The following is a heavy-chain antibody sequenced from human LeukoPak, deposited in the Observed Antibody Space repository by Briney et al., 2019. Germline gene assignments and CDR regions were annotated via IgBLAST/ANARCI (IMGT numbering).Heavy chain of an antibody. CDR2: IYSGGST. CDR3: ARGLYYDSSGYQPNYYFDY. Sequence: GGSLRLSCAASGFTVSSNYMSWVRQAPGKGLEWVSVIYSGGSTYYADSVKGRFTISRDNSKNTLYLQMNSLRAEDTAVYYCARGLYYDSSGYQPNYYFDYWGQGTLVTVSS. CDR1: GFTVSSNY. D-gene: IGHD3-22*01. J-gene: IGHJ4*02. V-gene: IGHV3-53*01.